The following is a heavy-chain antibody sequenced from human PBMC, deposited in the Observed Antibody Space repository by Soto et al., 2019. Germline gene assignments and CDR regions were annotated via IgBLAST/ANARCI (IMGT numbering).Heavy chain of an antibody. Sequence: GGSLRLSCGASGSTFSSSWMTWVRQAPGKGLEWVANINLDGSERNYVDSVKGRFTISRDNAKNLLYLQMNSLRAEDTAVYYCARDREYNCFDYWGQGTLVTVSS. J-gene: IGHJ4*02. CDR1: GSTFSSSW. V-gene: IGHV3-7*05. CDR3: ARDREYNCFDY. D-gene: IGHD5-18*01. CDR2: INLDGSER.